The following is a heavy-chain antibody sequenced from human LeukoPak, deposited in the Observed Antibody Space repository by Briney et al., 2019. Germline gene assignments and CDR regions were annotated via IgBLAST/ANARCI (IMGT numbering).Heavy chain of an antibody. Sequence: GGSLRLSCAASGFTFSSYSMNWVRQAPGKGLEWVSSISSSSSYIYYADSVKGRFTISRDNAKNSLYLQMNSLRAEDTAVYYCAKDLLKWEPLGCAFDIWGQGTMVTVSS. CDR3: AKDLLKWEPLGCAFDI. V-gene: IGHV3-21*01. D-gene: IGHD1-26*01. J-gene: IGHJ3*02. CDR1: GFTFSSYS. CDR2: ISSSSSYI.